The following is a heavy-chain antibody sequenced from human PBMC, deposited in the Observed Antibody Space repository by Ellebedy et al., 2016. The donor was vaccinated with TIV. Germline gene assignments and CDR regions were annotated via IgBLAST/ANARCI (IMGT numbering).Heavy chain of an antibody. Sequence: MPSETLSLTCTVSGGSIGAYYWSWIRQPPGKGLEWIGYVYYSGSTNYSPSLKSRVTISVDTSKNQFSLKLSSVTAADTAVYYCARDTTDYYYGSGSYYKWFDPWGQGTLVTVSS. CDR2: VYYSGST. CDR3: ARDTTDYYYGSGSYYKWFDP. V-gene: IGHV4-59*01. J-gene: IGHJ5*02. D-gene: IGHD3-10*01. CDR1: GGSIGAYY.